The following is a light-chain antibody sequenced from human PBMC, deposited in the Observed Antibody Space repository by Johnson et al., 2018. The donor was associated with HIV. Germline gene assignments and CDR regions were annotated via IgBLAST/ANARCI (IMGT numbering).Light chain of an antibody. V-gene: IGLV1-51*02. CDR1: SPNIGKNY. CDR3: GTWDSSLSAGPYV. Sequence: QSMLTQPPSVSAAPGQMVSISCSGSSPNIGKNYVSWYQQFPGTAPKLLIHENNKRPSGIPDRFSGSKSGTSATLGITGLQTGDEADYYCGTWDSSLSAGPYVFGTGTKVTVL. CDR2: ENN. J-gene: IGLJ1*01.